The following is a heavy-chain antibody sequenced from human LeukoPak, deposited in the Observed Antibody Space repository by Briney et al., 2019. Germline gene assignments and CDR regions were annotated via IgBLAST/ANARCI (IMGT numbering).Heavy chain of an antibody. CDR3: ASKGYDSSGHYYFDY. V-gene: IGHV4-39*07. J-gene: IGHJ4*02. Sequence: PSETLSLTCTVSGGSISSSSYYWGWIRQPPGKGLEWIGSIYYSGNTYYNPSLKSRVTISVDTSKNQFSLKLSSVTAADTAVYYCASKGYDSSGHYYFDYWGQGTLVTVSS. CDR1: GGSISSSSYY. CDR2: IYYSGNT. D-gene: IGHD3-22*01.